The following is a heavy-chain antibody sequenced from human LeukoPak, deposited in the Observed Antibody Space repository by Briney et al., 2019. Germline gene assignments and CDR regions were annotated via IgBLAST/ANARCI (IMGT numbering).Heavy chain of an antibody. CDR2: IYYSGNT. Sequence: SQTLSLTCTVSGGSISSAGYYWSWIRQHPGKGLEWIGYIYYSGNTYYNSSLKSRVTISVDTSKNQFSLKLSSVTAADTAVYYCARVEMATIDFDYWGQGTLVTVSS. V-gene: IGHV4-31*03. CDR1: GGSISSAGYY. J-gene: IGHJ4*02. CDR3: ARVEMATIDFDY. D-gene: IGHD5-24*01.